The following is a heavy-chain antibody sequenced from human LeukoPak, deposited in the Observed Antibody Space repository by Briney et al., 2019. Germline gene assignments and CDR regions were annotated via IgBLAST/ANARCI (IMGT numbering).Heavy chain of an antibody. J-gene: IGHJ4*02. V-gene: IGHV4-39*01. CDR3: ARPGGIDH. Sequence: PSETLSLTCTVSGGSISSSSYYWGWIRQPPGKGLEWIRSIYYSGSTYYNPSLKSRVTISVDTSKNQFSLKLSSVTAADTAVYYCARPGGIDHCGQGTLVTVSS. D-gene: IGHD1-14*01. CDR2: IYYSGST. CDR1: GGSISSSSYY.